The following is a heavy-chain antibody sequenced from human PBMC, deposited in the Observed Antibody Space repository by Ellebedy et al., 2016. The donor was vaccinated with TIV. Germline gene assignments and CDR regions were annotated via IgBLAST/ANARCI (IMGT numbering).Heavy chain of an antibody. CDR2: IYNNEGT. Sequence: MPSETLSLTCTVSGGSISTYFWSRIRQPPGKGLEWIGFIYNNEGTNYNPSLKSRVTISVDKSKSQFSLTLSAVTAADTAVYYCARDKEHTHGRTFGSWGQGTLVTVSS. V-gene: IGHV4-59*01. CDR3: ARDKEHTHGRTFGS. J-gene: IGHJ4*02. CDR1: GGSISTYF. D-gene: IGHD1/OR15-1a*01.